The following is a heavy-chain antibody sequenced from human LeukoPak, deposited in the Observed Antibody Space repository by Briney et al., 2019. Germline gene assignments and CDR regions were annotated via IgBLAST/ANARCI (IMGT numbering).Heavy chain of an antibody. J-gene: IGHJ4*02. V-gene: IGHV3-7*01. CDR1: GFTFSNYW. Sequence: VWSVRLSCEASGFTFSNYWMSWVRQAPGKGLEWVANIKQDRNEKYYVDSVKGRFTISRDNAKNSLYLQMNSLRAEDTAVYYCAREGHSLGLDSWGQRTLVTDSS. CDR2: IKQDRNEK. D-gene: IGHD5-18*01. CDR3: AREGHSLGLDS.